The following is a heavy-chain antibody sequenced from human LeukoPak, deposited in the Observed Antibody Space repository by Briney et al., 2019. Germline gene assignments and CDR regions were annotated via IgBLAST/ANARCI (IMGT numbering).Heavy chain of an antibody. V-gene: IGHV3-74*01. CDR1: GFTFSNYW. D-gene: IGHD2-2*01. J-gene: IGHJ6*02. CDR2: VSRDGTNT. CDR3: ARALGDQPDYYYGMDV. Sequence: GRSLRLSCAASGFTFSNYWMHWVRQAPGKGLVWVSRVSRDGTNTNYADSVKGRFTISRDNSKNTLYLQMNSLRAEDTAVYYCARALGDQPDYYYGMDVWGQGTTVTVSS.